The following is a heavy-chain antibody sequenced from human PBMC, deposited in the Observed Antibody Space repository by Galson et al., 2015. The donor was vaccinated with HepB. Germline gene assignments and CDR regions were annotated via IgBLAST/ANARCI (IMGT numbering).Heavy chain of an antibody. V-gene: IGHV3-21*01. CDR1: GFTFSSYS. Sequence: SLRLSCAASGFTFSSYSMNWVRQAPGKGLEWVSSISSSSSYIYYADSVKGRFTISRDNAKNSLYLQMNSLRAEDTAVYYCARDMGYGGRPDAVDIWGQGTMVTVSS. CDR2: ISSSSSYI. J-gene: IGHJ3*02. D-gene: IGHD2-15*01. CDR3: ARDMGYGGRPDAVDI.